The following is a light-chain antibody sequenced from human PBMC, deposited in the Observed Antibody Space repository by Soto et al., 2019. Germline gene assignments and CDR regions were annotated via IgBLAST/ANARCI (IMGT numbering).Light chain of an antibody. CDR3: QQFRNWPIT. CDR2: GAS. Sequence: EIVMTQSPATLSVSPGERATLSCRASQSVSSNLAWYQQKPGQAPRLLIYGASTRATGIPARFSGSGSGTEFTLTISSLQSEDFAVYCCQQFRNWPITFGQGTRLEIK. J-gene: IGKJ5*01. CDR1: QSVSSN. V-gene: IGKV3-15*01.